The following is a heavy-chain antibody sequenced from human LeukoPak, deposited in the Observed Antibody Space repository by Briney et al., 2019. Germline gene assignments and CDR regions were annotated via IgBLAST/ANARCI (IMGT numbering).Heavy chain of an antibody. V-gene: IGHV1-46*01. J-gene: IGHJ4*02. D-gene: IGHD2-2*01. CDR1: GYTFTGYY. Sequence: GASVKVSCKASGYTFTGYYMHWVRQAPGQGLEWMGIINPSDGSTSYTQKFQDRVTMTRDTSTSTLYMELSSLRSEDTAVYHCARGSSTSAYFDYWGQGTLVTVSS. CDR3: ARGSSTSAYFDY. CDR2: INPSDGST.